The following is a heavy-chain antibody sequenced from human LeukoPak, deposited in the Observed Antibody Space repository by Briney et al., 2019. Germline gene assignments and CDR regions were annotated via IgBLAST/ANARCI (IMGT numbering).Heavy chain of an antibody. V-gene: IGHV3-23*01. CDR3: AKRGPGSPQSGKYYFDY. D-gene: IGHD3-10*01. J-gene: IGHJ4*02. CDR2: ISGSAATT. Sequence: GGSLRLSCAASGFTFSTYGMTWVRQAPGKGLEWVAAISGSAATTFYADSVKGRFTISRDNSKNTLYLQMNSLRAEDTAVYYCAKRGPGSPQSGKYYFDYWGQGTLVTVSS. CDR1: GFTFSTYG.